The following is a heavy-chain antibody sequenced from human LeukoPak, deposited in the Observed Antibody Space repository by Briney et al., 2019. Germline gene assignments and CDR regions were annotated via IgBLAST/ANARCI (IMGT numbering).Heavy chain of an antibody. Sequence: KPSETLSLTCTVTGGSISSDFWSWIRQPPGKGLEWIGYISYSGITNYNPFLKSRFTISVDTSKNQFSLRLRSVNAGDTALYFWAGDMAAVNIPGSLLDPWGQGTLVTVSS. D-gene: IGHD6-13*01. CDR3: AGDMAAVNIPGSLLDP. CDR1: GGSISSDF. J-gene: IGHJ5*02. CDR2: ISYSGIT. V-gene: IGHV4-59*08.